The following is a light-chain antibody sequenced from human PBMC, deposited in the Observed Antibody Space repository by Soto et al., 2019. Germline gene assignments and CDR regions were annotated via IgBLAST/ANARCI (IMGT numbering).Light chain of an antibody. CDR1: QGISSC. V-gene: IGKV1-8*01. CDR2: DAS. Sequence: AIPMTQSPSSFSASTGDRATITCRASQGISSCLAWYQQKPGKAPKLLIYDASTLQSGVPSRFSGSGSGTEFTLTISSLQPDDFATYYCQQLNKYPSTFGEGTKVDIK. CDR3: QQLNKYPST. J-gene: IGKJ1*01.